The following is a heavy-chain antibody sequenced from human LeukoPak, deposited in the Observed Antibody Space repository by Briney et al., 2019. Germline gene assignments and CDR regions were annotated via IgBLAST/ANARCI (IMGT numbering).Heavy chain of an antibody. CDR1: GYSFTSYW. CDR2: IYPGDSDT. V-gene: IGHV5-51*01. J-gene: IGHJ5*02. CDR3: ARLLLRLNWFDP. Sequence: GESLKISCKGSGYSFTSYWIAWVRRMPGKGLDWMGIIYPGDSDTRYSPSFQGQVTISADKSISTAYLQWSSLTASDTAMYYCARLLLRLNWFDPWGQGTLVTVSS. D-gene: IGHD3-3*01.